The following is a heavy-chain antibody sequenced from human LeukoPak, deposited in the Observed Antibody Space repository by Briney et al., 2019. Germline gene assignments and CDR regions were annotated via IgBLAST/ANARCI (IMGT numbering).Heavy chain of an antibody. CDR3: ARVYSAVNSWFDR. Sequence: GGSLRLSCEASGFIFSTFWMSWLRQAPGKGPEWLANIKQDGSEKKYLGSVEGQFTISRDNAKNSLFLQMDSLRAEDTAVYYCARVYSAVNSWFDRWGQGTPVTVSS. CDR1: GFIFSTFW. V-gene: IGHV3-7*04. J-gene: IGHJ5*02. CDR2: IKQDGSEK. D-gene: IGHD5-18*01.